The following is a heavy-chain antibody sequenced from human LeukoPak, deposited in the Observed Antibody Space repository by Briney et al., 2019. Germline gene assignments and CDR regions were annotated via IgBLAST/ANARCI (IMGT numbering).Heavy chain of an antibody. CDR1: GFTFGSFS. D-gene: IGHD3-22*01. Sequence: GGSLRLSCAASGFTFGSFSMKWVRQAPGKGLEWVSSISGSSTYIYYADSVKGRLTIARDNAKNSLYLQMNSPRAADTAVYYCAREMIGRDYGMDVWGQGTTVTVSS. V-gene: IGHV3-21*01. CDR2: ISGSSTYI. CDR3: AREMIGRDYGMDV. J-gene: IGHJ6*02.